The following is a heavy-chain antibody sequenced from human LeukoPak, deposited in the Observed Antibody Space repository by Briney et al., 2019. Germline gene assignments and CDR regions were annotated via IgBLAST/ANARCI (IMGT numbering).Heavy chain of an antibody. Sequence: PGGSLRLSCAASGFTFSNYVMNWVRQAPGKGLEWVSGISGSGTNTHYTDSVKGRFTISRDNSKNTLYLQVNSLRSEDTAVYYCAKERPFQDWGQGTLVTVSS. V-gene: IGHV3-23*01. CDR3: AKERPFQD. CDR1: GFTFSNYV. CDR2: ISGSGTNT. J-gene: IGHJ1*01.